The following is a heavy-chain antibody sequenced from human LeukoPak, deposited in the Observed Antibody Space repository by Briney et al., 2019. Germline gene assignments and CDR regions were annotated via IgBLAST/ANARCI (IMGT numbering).Heavy chain of an antibody. V-gene: IGHV3-33*01. D-gene: IGHD3-22*01. J-gene: IGHJ5*02. CDR2: IWYDGSNK. CDR3: ARDYYDSSVNLRLFDP. Sequence: GRSLRLSCAASGFTFSSYGMHWVRQAPGRGLEWGAVIWYDGSNKYYADSVKGRLTISRDNSKNTLYLQMNSLRAEDTAVYYCARDYYDSSVNLRLFDPWGQGTLVTVSS. CDR1: GFTFSSYG.